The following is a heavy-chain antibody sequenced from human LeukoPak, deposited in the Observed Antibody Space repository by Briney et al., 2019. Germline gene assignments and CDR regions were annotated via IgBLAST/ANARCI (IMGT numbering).Heavy chain of an antibody. D-gene: IGHD2-2*01. CDR2: VDLGGTT. Sequence: SETLSLTCNVSGYSISSGDYYWTWIRQPAGKGLEWIGRVDLGGTTSYNPSLISRVTVSVDPSKNQFSLSLTSVTAADTATSYCAREGAYCSGTDCFATTVDAWGPGALVTVSS. J-gene: IGHJ5*02. V-gene: IGHV4-61*02. CDR3: AREGAYCSGTDCFATTVDA. CDR1: GYSISSGDYY.